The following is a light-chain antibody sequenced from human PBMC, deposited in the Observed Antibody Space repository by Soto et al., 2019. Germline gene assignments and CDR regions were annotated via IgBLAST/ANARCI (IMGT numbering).Light chain of an antibody. CDR1: SSDVGGYNY. Sequence: QSALTQPASVSGSPGQSIAISCTGTSSDVGGYNYVSWYQQHPGKAPKLMVYDVSNRPSGVSNRFSGSKSGNTASLTISGLQEEDAADYYSSSYTSSSTYVFGTGTKLTVL. CDR2: DVS. V-gene: IGLV2-14*01. CDR3: SSYTSSSTYV. J-gene: IGLJ1*01.